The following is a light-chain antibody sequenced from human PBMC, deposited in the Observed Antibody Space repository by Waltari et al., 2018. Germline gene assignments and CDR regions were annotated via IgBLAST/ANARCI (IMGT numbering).Light chain of an antibody. CDR2: GAS. CDR3: QQYGETPWT. Sequence: EIVLTQSPGTLSLSPGERATLSCRATESVPANYLAWYQQKPGQAPRLPISGASSRATGIPDRFSGRGSGTDFTLTIARLEPEDFAVYYCQQYGETPWTFGQGTKVDLK. V-gene: IGKV3-20*01. J-gene: IGKJ1*01. CDR1: ESVPANY.